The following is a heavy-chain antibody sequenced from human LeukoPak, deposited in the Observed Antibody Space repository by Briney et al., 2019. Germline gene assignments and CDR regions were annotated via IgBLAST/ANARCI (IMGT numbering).Heavy chain of an antibody. J-gene: IGHJ4*02. V-gene: IGHV1-24*01. CDR3: ETGSGDSYGVDY. CDR2: FDPEDGET. CDR1: GYTLTELS. Sequence: ASVKVSCKVSGYTLTELSMHWVRQAPGKGLEWMGGFDPEDGETIYAQKFQGRVTMTEDTSTDTAYMELSSLRSEDTAVYYCETGSGDSYGVDYWGQGTLVTVSS. D-gene: IGHD5-18*01.